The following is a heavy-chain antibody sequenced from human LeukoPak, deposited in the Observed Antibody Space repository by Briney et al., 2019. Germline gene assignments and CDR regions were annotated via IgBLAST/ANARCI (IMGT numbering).Heavy chain of an antibody. Sequence: GGSLRLSCAASGFTFSSYGMHWVRQAPGKGLGWVAVIWYDGSNKYYADSVKGRFTISRDNSKNTLYLQMNSLRAEDTAVYYCARGGYCSSTSCYTGRFDYWGQGTLVTVSS. V-gene: IGHV3-33*01. J-gene: IGHJ4*02. CDR3: ARGGYCSSTSCYTGRFDY. CDR2: IWYDGSNK. D-gene: IGHD2-2*02. CDR1: GFTFSSYG.